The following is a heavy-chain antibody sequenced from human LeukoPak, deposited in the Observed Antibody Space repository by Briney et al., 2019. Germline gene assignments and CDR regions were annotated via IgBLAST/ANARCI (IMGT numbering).Heavy chain of an antibody. CDR3: ARGGLYNSGPGY. V-gene: IGHV4-59*01. J-gene: IGHJ1*01. CDR2: IYYSGST. Sequence: SETLSLSCTVSSCSISTYYWSWIRQPPGKGLEWIGFIYYSGSTNYNPSLKSRVTISVDTSKNQFSLKLSSVTAADTAVYYCARGGLYNSGPGYWGQGTLVTVSS. D-gene: IGHD6-19*01. CDR1: SCSISTYY.